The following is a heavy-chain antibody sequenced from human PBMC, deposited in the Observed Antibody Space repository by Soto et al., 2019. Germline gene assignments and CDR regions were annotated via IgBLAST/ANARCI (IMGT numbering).Heavy chain of an antibody. V-gene: IGHV3-33*01. J-gene: IGHJ4*02. CDR2: IWNDGTSR. CDR3: ARPDIVAAIGGALDC. Sequence: QVQLVESGGGVVQPGRSLRLSCEASGFTFSNYGMHWVRQAPGKGLEWVAVIWNDGTSRYYADSVKGRFTISRDNSKNTMFLQMNNLRAEDMAVDYCARPDIVAAIGGALDCWGQGTLFTVSS. D-gene: IGHD5-12*01. CDR1: GFTFSNYG.